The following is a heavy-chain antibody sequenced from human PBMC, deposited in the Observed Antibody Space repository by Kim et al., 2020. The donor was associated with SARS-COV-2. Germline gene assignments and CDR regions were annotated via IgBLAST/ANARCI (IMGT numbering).Heavy chain of an antibody. V-gene: IGHV3-21*04. Sequence: GGSLRLSCAASGFTFSTYSMNWVRQAPGKGLEWVSCIRSSSSYIYFAESVKGRFTISRDNAKNSLYLQMNSLRAEDTAVYYCARDTSEYYYYGMDVWGQGTTVTVSS. J-gene: IGHJ6*02. D-gene: IGHD3-3*01. CDR2: IRSSSSYI. CDR3: ARDTSEYYYYGMDV. CDR1: GFTFSTYS.